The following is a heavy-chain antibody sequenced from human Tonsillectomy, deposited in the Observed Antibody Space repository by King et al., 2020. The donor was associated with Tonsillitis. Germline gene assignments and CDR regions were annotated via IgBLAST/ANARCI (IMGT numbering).Heavy chain of an antibody. J-gene: IGHJ4*02. D-gene: IGHD3-10*01. CDR3: AGSLDGSGSYTNGSP. CDR1: GFTISNYA. CDR2: VYGAGSTT. Sequence: VQLVESGGGLVQPGGSLRLSCAASGFTISNYAMSWVRQAPGKGLEWVSVVYGAGSTTYYADSVKGRFTISRDNSKNTLYLQMNSLRTEDTAVYYCAGSLDGSGSYTNGSPWGQGTLVTVSS. V-gene: IGHV3-23*03.